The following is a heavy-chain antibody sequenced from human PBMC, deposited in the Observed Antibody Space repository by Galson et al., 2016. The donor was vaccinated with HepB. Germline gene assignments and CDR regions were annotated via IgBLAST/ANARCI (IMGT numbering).Heavy chain of an antibody. Sequence: SVKVSCKVSGYTVTELAIHWMRQAPGKGVEWMGGFDPEDGERMSAQKLQGRLTMTEDTSTSTAFMELTSLRSDDTAVYYCVKDPWGDSAPPESWGQGTLVTVSS. CDR3: VKDPWGDSAPPES. J-gene: IGHJ5*02. CDR2: FDPEDGER. V-gene: IGHV1-24*01. CDR1: GYTVTELA. D-gene: IGHD3-16*01.